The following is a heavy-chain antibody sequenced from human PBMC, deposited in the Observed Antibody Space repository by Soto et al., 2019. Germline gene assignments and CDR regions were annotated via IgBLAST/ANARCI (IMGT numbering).Heavy chain of an antibody. J-gene: IGHJ4*02. CDR3: AKDWKDFGDYRPPVDY. CDR1: GFTFSNYA. V-gene: IGHV3-23*01. D-gene: IGHD4-17*01. CDR2: ISGGTNST. Sequence: EVRLLESGGGLVQPGGSLRLSCAASGFTFSNYAMSWVRQAPGKGLEWVSSISGGTNSTYYADSVKGRFAISRDNSKNTLFLPMNGLSAEDTAVYYCAKDWKDFGDYRPPVDYWGPGTLVTVSS.